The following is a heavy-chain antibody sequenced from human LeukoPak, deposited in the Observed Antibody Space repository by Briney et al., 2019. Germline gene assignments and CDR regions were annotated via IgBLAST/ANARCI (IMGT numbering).Heavy chain of an antibody. CDR1: GFTFSLYN. D-gene: IGHD6-19*01. Sequence: GGSLRLSCAASGFTFSLYNMNWVRQAPGKGLEWVSQISASETSIKYADSVRGRFTISRDNDKNSVYLQMNSLRAEDTAIYYCVRDNLENQWLERSYWGQGTLVTVSS. V-gene: IGHV3-48*03. J-gene: IGHJ4*02. CDR3: VRDNLENQWLERSY. CDR2: ISASETSI.